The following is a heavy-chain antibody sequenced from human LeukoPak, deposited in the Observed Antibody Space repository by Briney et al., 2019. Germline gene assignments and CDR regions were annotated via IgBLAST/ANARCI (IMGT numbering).Heavy chain of an antibody. CDR2: INAGNGNT. V-gene: IGHV1-3*01. D-gene: IGHD6-19*01. Sequence: GGPVKVSCKASGYTFTSYAMHWVRQAPGQRLEWMGWINAGNGNTKYSQKFQGRVTITRDTSASTAYMELSSLRSEDTAVYYCASPSSGWGGGYWGQGTLVTVSS. CDR3: ASPSSGWGGGY. CDR1: GYTFTSYA. J-gene: IGHJ4*02.